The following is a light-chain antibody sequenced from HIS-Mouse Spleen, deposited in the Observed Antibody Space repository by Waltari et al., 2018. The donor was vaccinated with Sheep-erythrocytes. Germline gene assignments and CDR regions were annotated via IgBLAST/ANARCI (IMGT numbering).Light chain of an antibody. CDR1: SSDVGSYNL. CDR3: CSYAGSSTFHVV. J-gene: IGLJ2*01. Sequence: QSALTQPASVSGSPGQSITISCTGTSSDVGSYNLVSWYHQHPSKAPKLMIYEGSKRPSGVSNRFSGSKSGNTASLTISGLQAEDEADYYCCSYAGSSTFHVVFGGGTKLTVL. CDR2: EGS. V-gene: IGLV2-23*03.